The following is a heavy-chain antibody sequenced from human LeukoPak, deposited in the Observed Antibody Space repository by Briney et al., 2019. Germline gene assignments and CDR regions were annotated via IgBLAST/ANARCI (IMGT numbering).Heavy chain of an antibody. CDR2: IIPIFGTA. J-gene: IGHJ4*02. V-gene: IGHV1-69*13. D-gene: IGHD4-17*01. Sequence: SVKVSCKASGGTFSSYAISWVRQAPGQGLEWMGGIIPIFGTANYAQKFQGRVTIAADESTSTAYMELSSLRSEDTAVYYCARDGDYGDWGHYFDYWGQGTLVTVSS. CDR3: ARDGDYGDWGHYFDY. CDR1: GGTFSSYA.